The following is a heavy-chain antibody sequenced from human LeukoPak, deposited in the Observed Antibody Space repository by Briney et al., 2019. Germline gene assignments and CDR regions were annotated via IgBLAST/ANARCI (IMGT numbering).Heavy chain of an antibody. CDR2: IYYSGST. CDR1: GGSISSGGYY. D-gene: IGHD5-18*01. V-gene: IGHV4-31*03. CDR3: ARTDTAMVYFDY. J-gene: IGHJ4*02. Sequence: SETLSLTCTVPGGSISSGGYYWSWIRQHSGKGLEWIGYIYYSGSTYYNPSLKSRVTISVDTSKNQFSLKLSSVTAADTAVYYCARTDTAMVYFDYWGQGTLVTVSS.